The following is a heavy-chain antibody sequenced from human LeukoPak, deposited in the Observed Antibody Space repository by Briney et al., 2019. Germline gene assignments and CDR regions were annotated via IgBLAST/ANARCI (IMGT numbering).Heavy chain of an antibody. CDR1: GGSFSGYY. V-gene: IGHV4-34*01. CDR2: INHSGRI. D-gene: IGHD5-18*01. Sequence: TSETLSLTCAVYGGSFSGYYWSWIRQPPGKGLEWIGEINHSGRINYNPSLKSRVTISVDTSKNQFSLKLSPVTAADTAVYYCARETAMVSHDYWGQGTLVTVSS. J-gene: IGHJ4*02. CDR3: ARETAMVSHDY.